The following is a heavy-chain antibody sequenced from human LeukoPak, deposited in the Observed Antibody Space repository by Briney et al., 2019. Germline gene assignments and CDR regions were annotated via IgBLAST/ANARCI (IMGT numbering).Heavy chain of an antibody. CDR3: TRYNNDHFDY. D-gene: IGHD1-14*01. J-gene: IGHJ4*02. CDR2: IAYDGSRA. V-gene: IGHV3-33*01. CDR1: GLTFGGYG. Sequence: GGSLRLSCAGSGLTFGGYGMHWFRQTPGKGLEWVAVIAYDGSRAFYADSVKGRFTISRDNSKNTMSVQMDDLRAEDTAVYYCTRYNNDHFDYWGQGTLVTVSS.